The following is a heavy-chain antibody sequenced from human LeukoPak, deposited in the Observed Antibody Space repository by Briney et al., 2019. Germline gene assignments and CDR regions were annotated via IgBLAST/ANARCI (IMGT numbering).Heavy chain of an antibody. CDR2: IIPIFGTA. CDR1: GGTFTSYA. Sequence: GSSGKVSCKASGGTFTSYAISWVRQAPGQGREWRGGIIPIFGTANYAQKFQGRVTITTDESTSTAYMELSSLRSEDTAVYYCARLYSSSWYNWFDPWGQGTLVTVSS. D-gene: IGHD6-13*01. CDR3: ARLYSSSWYNWFDP. J-gene: IGHJ5*02. V-gene: IGHV1-69*05.